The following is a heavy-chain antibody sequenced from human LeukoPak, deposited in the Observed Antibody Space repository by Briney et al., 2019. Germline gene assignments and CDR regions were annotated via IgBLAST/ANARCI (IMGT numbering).Heavy chain of an antibody. J-gene: IGHJ4*02. CDR3: ARDQGSAGTGSSDY. Sequence: PSETLSLTCTVSGGSISSSSYYGGWIRQPPGKGLEWIGSIYYSGSTYYNPSLKSRVTISVDTSKNQFSLKLSSVTAADTAVYYCARDQGSAGTGSSDYWGQGTLVTVSS. CDR2: IYYSGST. V-gene: IGHV4-39*07. D-gene: IGHD6-13*01. CDR1: GGSISSSSYY.